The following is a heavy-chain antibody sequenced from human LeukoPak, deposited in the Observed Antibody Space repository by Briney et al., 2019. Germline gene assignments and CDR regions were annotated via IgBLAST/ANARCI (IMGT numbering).Heavy chain of an antibody. CDR2: IIPIFGTA. Sequence: SVKVSCKASGGTFSSYAISWVRQAPGQGLEWMGGIIPIFGTANYAQKFQGRVTITTDESTSTACMELSSLRSEDTAVYYCASGYSYGSVQFDYWGQGTLVTVSS. V-gene: IGHV1-69*05. J-gene: IGHJ4*02. CDR3: ASGYSYGSVQFDY. D-gene: IGHD5-18*01. CDR1: GGTFSSYA.